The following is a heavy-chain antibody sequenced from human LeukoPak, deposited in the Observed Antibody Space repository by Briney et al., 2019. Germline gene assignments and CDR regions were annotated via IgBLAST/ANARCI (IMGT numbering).Heavy chain of an antibody. CDR3: ARDPRPGIAAAGYFGY. CDR1: GFTVSSNY. J-gene: IGHJ4*02. Sequence: GSLRLSCAASGFTVSSNYMSWVRQAPGKGLEWVSTIYSGGGTYYVDSVKGRFTVSRDNSKNTLYIQMNSLRAEDTAVYYCARDPRPGIAAAGYFGYWGQGTLVTVSS. CDR2: IYSGGGT. D-gene: IGHD6-13*01. V-gene: IGHV3-66*01.